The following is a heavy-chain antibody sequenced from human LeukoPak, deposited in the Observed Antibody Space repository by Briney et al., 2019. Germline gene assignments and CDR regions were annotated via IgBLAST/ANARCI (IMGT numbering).Heavy chain of an antibody. CDR1: GFTFSSYG. CDR2: IWYDGSNK. V-gene: IGHV3-33*01. D-gene: IGHD2-2*02. J-gene: IGHJ4*02. CDR3: ARGDGVPAAISLGF. Sequence: GGSLRLSCAASGFTFSSYGMHWVRQAPGKGLEWVAVIWYDGSNKYYADSVKGRFTISRDNSKNTLYLQMNSLRAEDTAVYYCARGDGVPAAISLGFWGQGTLVTVSS.